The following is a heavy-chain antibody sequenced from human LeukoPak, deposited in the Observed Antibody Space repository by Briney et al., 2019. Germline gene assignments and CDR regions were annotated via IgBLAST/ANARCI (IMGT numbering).Heavy chain of an antibody. CDR3: ARDTRLHDFDY. J-gene: IGHJ4*02. Sequence: GGSLRLSCAASGFTFSSYGMHWVRQAPGKGLEWVAVIWYDGSNKYYADSVKGRFTISRDNSKNTLYLQMNSLRAEDTAVYYCARDTRLHDFDYWGQGILVTVSS. CDR2: IWYDGSNK. V-gene: IGHV3-33*01. D-gene: IGHD4-4*01. CDR1: GFTFSSYG.